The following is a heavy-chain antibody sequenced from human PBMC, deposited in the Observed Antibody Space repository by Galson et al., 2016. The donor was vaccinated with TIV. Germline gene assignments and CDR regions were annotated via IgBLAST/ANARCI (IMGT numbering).Heavy chain of an antibody. CDR2: VDPEDGQT. CDR1: GYNFTDYY. J-gene: IGHJ6*02. V-gene: IGHV1-69-2*01. Sequence: VKVSCKVSGYNFTDYYLHWMQQAPGKGFEWMGHVDPEDGQTKYAPKFQGRVTMSADTSTDTAYMELTSLRSEDTAIYFCTTVRLRGSGGMDVWGQGTRSSSP. CDR3: TTVRLRGSGGMDV. D-gene: IGHD2-8*01.